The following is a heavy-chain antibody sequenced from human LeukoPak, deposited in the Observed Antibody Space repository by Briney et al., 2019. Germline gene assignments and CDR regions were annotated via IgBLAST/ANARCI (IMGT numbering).Heavy chain of an antibody. CDR3: ASRPDQHLLYYFDY. Sequence: ASVKVSCKSSGYTFTGYYMHWVRQAPGQGLEWMGWINPNSGGTKYAQKFQGRVTMTSDASISTAYMELSSLRSDDTAVYYCASRPDQHLLYYFDYWGQGALVTVAS. CDR1: GYTFTGYY. CDR2: INPNSGGT. V-gene: IGHV1-2*02. D-gene: IGHD2-15*01. J-gene: IGHJ4*02.